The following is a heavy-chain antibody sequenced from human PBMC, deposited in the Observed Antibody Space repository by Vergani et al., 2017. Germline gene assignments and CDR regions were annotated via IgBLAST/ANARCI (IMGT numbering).Heavy chain of an antibody. Sequence: QVQLQESGPGLVKASQTLSLTCSVSGAYVGSGDYYWSWIRQPPGKGLEWIGYIYYSGSTYYNPSLKSRVTISVDTSKNQFSLKLSSVTAADTAVYFCTKGSVYYHDSAGHGYDPYTGFDLWGQGTLVTVSS. CDR2: IYYSGST. D-gene: IGHD5-12*01. CDR1: GAYVGSGDYY. CDR3: TKGSVYYHDSAGHGYDPYTGFDL. J-gene: IGHJ3*01. V-gene: IGHV4-30-4*08.